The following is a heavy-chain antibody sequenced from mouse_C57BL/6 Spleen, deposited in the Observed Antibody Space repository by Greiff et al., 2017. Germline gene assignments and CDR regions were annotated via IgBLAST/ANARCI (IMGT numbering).Heavy chain of an antibody. CDR1: GYTFTSYW. Sequence: QVQLQQPGAELVKPGASVKLSCKASGYTFTSYWMHWVKQRPGQGLEWIGMIHPNSGSTNYNEKFKSKATLTVDKSSSTAYMQLSSLTSEVSAVYYCARGLTGTVFDYWGQGTTLTVSS. CDR3: ARGLTGTVFDY. CDR2: IHPNSGST. D-gene: IGHD4-1*01. J-gene: IGHJ2*01. V-gene: IGHV1-64*01.